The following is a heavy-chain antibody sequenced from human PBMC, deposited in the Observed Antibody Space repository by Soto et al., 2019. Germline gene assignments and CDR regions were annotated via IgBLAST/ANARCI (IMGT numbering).Heavy chain of an antibody. V-gene: IGHV1-69*01. Sequence: QVQLVQSGAEVKKPGSSVKVSCKTSRDTFNKYAFNWVRQAPGQGLECMGWSIPIFSSRHYAEKFQGRVAITGDDSTSTAYMELRSLRFEDTAGYYCARGETYIGVWRQGTTVTVSS. CDR3: ARGETYIGV. CDR2: SIPIFSSR. D-gene: IGHD2-15*01. J-gene: IGHJ6*02. CDR1: RDTFNKYA.